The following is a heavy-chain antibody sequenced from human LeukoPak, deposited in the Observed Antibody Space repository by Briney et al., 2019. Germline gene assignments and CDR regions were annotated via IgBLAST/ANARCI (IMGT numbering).Heavy chain of an antibody. D-gene: IGHD3-10*01. CDR2: ISYDGSNK. J-gene: IGHJ3*02. V-gene: IGHV3-30*18. CDR3: AKSYYYGSGSLDAFDI. Sequence: GGSLRLSCAASGFTFSSYGMHWVRQAPGKGLEWVAVISYDGSNKYYADSVKGRLTISRDNSKNTLYLQMNSLRAEDTAVYYCAKSYYYGSGSLDAFDIWGQGTMVTVSS. CDR1: GFTFSSYG.